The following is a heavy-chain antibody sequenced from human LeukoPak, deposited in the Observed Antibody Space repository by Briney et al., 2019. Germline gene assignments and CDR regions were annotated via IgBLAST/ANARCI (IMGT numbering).Heavy chain of an antibody. V-gene: IGHV3-23*01. J-gene: IGHJ4*02. D-gene: IGHD6-19*01. Sequence: GGSLRLSCAASGFTFSSYAMSWVRQAPGKGLEWVSVISGSGGTTYYADSVKGRFIISRDNSKNTLYLQMNSLRAEDTAVYYCAKSYSSGWPYYFDYWGQGTLVTVSS. CDR2: ISGSGGTT. CDR3: AKSYSSGWPYYFDY. CDR1: GFTFSSYA.